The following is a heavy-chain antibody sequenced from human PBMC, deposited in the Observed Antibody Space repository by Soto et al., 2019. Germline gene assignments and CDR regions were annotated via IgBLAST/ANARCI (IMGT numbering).Heavy chain of an antibody. D-gene: IGHD6-6*01. CDR2: ISGSGGST. CDR1: GFTFSSYA. CDR3: AKAVVGLIAARRLVEDYYGMDV. J-gene: IGHJ6*02. Sequence: GGSLRLSCAASGFTFSSYAMSWVRQAPGKGLEWVSAISGSGGSTYYAESVKGRFTISRDNSKNTLYLQMNSLRAEDTAVYYCAKAVVGLIAARRLVEDYYGMDVWGQGTTVTVSS. V-gene: IGHV3-23*01.